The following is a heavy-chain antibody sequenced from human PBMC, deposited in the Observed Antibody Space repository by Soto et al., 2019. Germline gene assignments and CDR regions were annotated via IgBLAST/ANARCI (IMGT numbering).Heavy chain of an antibody. D-gene: IGHD6-19*01. CDR1: GYTFTGYA. CDR3: ARAVAVAADFDY. J-gene: IGHJ4*02. CDR2: INAGNGNT. V-gene: IGHV1-3*05. Sequence: QVQVVQSGAEEKKPGASVKVSCTASGYTFTGYAMHWVRQAPGQRLEWMGWINAGNGNTKYSQKFQGKVTITRDTSAITAYMELSSLRSEDTAVYYCARAVAVAADFDYWGQGTLVTVSS.